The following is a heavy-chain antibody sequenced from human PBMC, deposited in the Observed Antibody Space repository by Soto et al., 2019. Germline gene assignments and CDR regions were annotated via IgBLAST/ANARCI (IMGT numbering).Heavy chain of an antibody. J-gene: IGHJ3*02. CDR3: AKVFVSRNGVYDIFDI. D-gene: IGHD2-8*01. V-gene: IGHV3-23*01. CDR2: IGGAGSNI. CDR1: GFTFSEYA. Sequence: GGSLRLSCAASGFTFSEYAMTWVRQAPGKGLEWVSVIGGAGSNIYYADSVEGRFTVSRDDSKNTLYLRMDSLRVEDTAVYYCAKVFVSRNGVYDIFDIWGTGTMVTVSS.